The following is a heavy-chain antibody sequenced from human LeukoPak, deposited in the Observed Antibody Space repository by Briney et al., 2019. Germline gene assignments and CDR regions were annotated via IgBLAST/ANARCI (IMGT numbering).Heavy chain of an antibody. CDR3: AELGITMIGGV. CDR2: ISRDSATI. D-gene: IGHD3-10*02. V-gene: IGHV3-48*01. CDR1: GFTFSSYS. Sequence: PGGSLRLSCAASGFTFSSYSMNWVRQAPGKGLEWVSYISRDSATIYYADSVKGRFTISRDNAKNSLYLQMNSLRAEDTAVYYCAELGITMIGGVWGKGTTVTISS. J-gene: IGHJ6*04.